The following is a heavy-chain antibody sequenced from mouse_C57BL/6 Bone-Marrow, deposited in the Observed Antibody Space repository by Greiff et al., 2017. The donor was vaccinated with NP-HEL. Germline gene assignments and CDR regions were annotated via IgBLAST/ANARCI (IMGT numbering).Heavy chain of an antibody. V-gene: IGHV1-9*01. Sequence: QVQLKQSGAELMKPGASVKLSCKATGYTFTGYWIEWVKQRPGHGLEWIGEILPGSSSTNYNEKFKGKATLTADTSSNTAYMQLSSLTTEDSAIYYCARSGNYDYAMDYWGQGTSVTVSS. CDR1: GYTFTGYW. D-gene: IGHD2-1*01. J-gene: IGHJ4*01. CDR3: ARSGNYDYAMDY. CDR2: ILPGSSST.